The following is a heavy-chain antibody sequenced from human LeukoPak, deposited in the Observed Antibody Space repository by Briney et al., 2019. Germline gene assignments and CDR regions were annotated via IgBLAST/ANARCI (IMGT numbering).Heavy chain of an antibody. J-gene: IGHJ3*02. D-gene: IGHD2-2*01. Sequence: SETLSLTCTFSGGSVSSGSYYWSWIRQPPGKGLEWIGYIYYSGSTNYNPSLKSRVTISVDTSKNQFSLKLSSVTAADTAVYYCARDYCSSTSCNTFDIWGQGAMVTVSS. CDR1: GGSVSSGSYY. V-gene: IGHV4-61*01. CDR2: IYYSGST. CDR3: ARDYCSSTSCNTFDI.